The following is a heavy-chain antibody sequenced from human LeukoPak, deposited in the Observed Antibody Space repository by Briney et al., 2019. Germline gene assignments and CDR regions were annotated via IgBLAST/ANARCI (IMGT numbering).Heavy chain of an antibody. CDR2: IRYDGSNK. V-gene: IGHV3-30*02. CDR3: AKDLLSSNCPDY. CDR1: GFTFSSYG. D-gene: IGHD4-11*01. J-gene: IGHJ4*02. Sequence: GGSLRLSCAASGFTFSSYGMHWVRQAPGKGLEWVAFIRYDGSNKYYADSVKGRFTISRDNSKNTLYLQMNSLRAEDTAVYYCAKDLLSSNCPDYWGQGTLVTVSS.